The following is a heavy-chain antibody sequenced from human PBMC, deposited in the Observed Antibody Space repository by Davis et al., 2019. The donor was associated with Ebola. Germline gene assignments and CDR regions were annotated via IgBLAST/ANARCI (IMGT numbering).Heavy chain of an antibody. CDR1: GFTFSSYS. J-gene: IGHJ6*02. Sequence: GESLKISCLASGFTFSSYSMNWVRQAPGKGLEWVSFITSSSRTIYYADSVKGRFTISRDNSKNTLYLQMNSLRAEDTAVYYCAKGVRGGSSWDSYYYGMDVWGQGTTVTVSS. V-gene: IGHV3-48*01. CDR2: ITSSSRTI. D-gene: IGHD6-13*01. CDR3: AKGVRGGSSWDSYYYGMDV.